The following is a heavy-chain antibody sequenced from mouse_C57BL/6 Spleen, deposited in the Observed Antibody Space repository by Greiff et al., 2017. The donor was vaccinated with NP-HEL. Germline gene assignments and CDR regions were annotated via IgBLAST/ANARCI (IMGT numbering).Heavy chain of an antibody. CDR1: GYTFTSYW. CDR3: ARSYYYGMEAMDY. J-gene: IGHJ4*01. Sequence: VQLQQPGAELVRPGPSVKLSCKASGYTFTSYWMHWVKQRPGQGLEWIGVIDPSDSYTNYNQKFKGKATLTVDTSSSTAYMQLSSLTSEDSAVYYCARSYYYGMEAMDYWGQGTSVTVSS. CDR2: IDPSDSYT. V-gene: IGHV1-59*01. D-gene: IGHD2-1*01.